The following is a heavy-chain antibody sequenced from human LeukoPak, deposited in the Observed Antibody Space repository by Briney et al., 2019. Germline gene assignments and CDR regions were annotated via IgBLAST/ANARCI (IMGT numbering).Heavy chain of an antibody. V-gene: IGHV3-7*01. D-gene: IGHD3-10*01. CDR3: AREGRGLLWFGELLFSEKDY. Sequence: PGGSLRLSCAASGFTFSSYWMSWVRQAPGKGLEWVANIKQDGSEKYYVDSVKGRFTISRDNAKNSLYLQMNSLRAEDTAVYYCAREGRGLLWFGELLFSEKDYWGQGTLVTVSS. CDR2: IKQDGSEK. CDR1: GFTFSSYW. J-gene: IGHJ4*02.